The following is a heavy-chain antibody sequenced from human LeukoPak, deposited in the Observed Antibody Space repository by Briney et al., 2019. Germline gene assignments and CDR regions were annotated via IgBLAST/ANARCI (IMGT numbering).Heavy chain of an antibody. Sequence: PSETLSLTCTVSGGSISSSSYYWGWIRQPPGKGLEWIGSIYYSGSTYYNPSLKSRVTISVDTSKNQFSLKLSSVTAADTAVYYCARHGYSSSWYPNWYFDLWGRGTLVTVSS. CDR3: ARHGYSSSWYPNWYFDL. D-gene: IGHD6-13*01. J-gene: IGHJ2*01. V-gene: IGHV4-39*01. CDR2: IYYSGST. CDR1: GGSISSSSYY.